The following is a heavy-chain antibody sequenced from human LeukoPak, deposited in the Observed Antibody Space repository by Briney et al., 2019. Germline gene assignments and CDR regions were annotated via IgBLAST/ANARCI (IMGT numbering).Heavy chain of an antibody. D-gene: IGHD5-18*01. CDR1: DDSISIYY. CDR3: AIGYSYGFDY. CDR2: IYYSGST. Sequence: SETLSLTCSVSDDSISIYYWSWIRQLPGKGLEWIGYIYYSGSTNYNPSLKSRVTISVDTSKNQFSLKLSSVTAADTAVYYCAIGYSYGFDYWGQGTLVTVSS. J-gene: IGHJ4*02. V-gene: IGHV4-59*01.